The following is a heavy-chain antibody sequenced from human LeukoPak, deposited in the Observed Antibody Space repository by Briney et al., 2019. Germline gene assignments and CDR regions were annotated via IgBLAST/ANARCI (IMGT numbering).Heavy chain of an antibody. D-gene: IGHD1-26*01. V-gene: IGHV4-34*01. Sequence: SETLSLTCAVYGGSFSGYYWSWIRQPPGKGLEWIGEINHSGSTNYNPSLKSRVTISVDTSKNQFSLKLSSVIAADTAVYYCARVVGATKTAMDYWGQGTLVTVSS. CDR1: GGSFSGYY. J-gene: IGHJ4*02. CDR3: ARVVGATKTAMDY. CDR2: INHSGST.